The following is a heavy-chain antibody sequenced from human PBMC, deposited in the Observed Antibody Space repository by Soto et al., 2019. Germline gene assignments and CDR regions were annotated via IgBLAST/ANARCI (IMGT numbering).Heavy chain of an antibody. J-gene: IGHJ6*03. D-gene: IGHD2-8*01. Sequence: GALVKVSCKACGYTFTSYAMHWVRQAPGQRLEWMGWINAGNGNTKYSQKFQGRVTITRDTSASTAYMELSSLRSEDTAVYYCARYLGYCTNGVCLPLYYYYMDVWGKGTTVTVSS. CDR3: ARYLGYCTNGVCLPLYYYYMDV. V-gene: IGHV1-3*01. CDR1: GYTFTSYA. CDR2: INAGNGNT.